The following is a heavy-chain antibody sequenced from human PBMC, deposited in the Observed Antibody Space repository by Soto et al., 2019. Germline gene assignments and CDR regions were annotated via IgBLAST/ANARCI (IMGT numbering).Heavy chain of an antibody. V-gene: IGHV2-5*01. D-gene: IGHD4-17*01. Sequence: QITLKESGPTLLKPTQTLTLTCTFSGVSISTGGVGVGWIRQPPGKALEGLALIYWNDDTRYSPSLRSRLTSTNDTSKNQVVLTMTNMDPVDTATYYCAHRGYGDYPRDNWCEPWGQGTLVTVSS. J-gene: IGHJ5*02. CDR3: AHRGYGDYPRDNWCEP. CDR2: IYWNDDT. CDR1: GVSISTGGVG.